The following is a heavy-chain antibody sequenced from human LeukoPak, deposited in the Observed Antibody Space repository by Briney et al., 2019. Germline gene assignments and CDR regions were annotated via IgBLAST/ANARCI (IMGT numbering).Heavy chain of an antibody. Sequence: PSETLSLTCTVSGGSISNFYWSWIRQSAGKGLEWIGRIYTSGSTKYNPSLKSRVTMSVDTSKSQFSLKLRSVTAADTPVYYCVRTYCTSNSCYRYTSDIWGQGTMVTVS. CDR1: GGSISNFY. CDR2: IYTSGST. V-gene: IGHV4-4*07. J-gene: IGHJ3*02. CDR3: VRTYCTSNSCYRYTSDI. D-gene: IGHD2-2*01.